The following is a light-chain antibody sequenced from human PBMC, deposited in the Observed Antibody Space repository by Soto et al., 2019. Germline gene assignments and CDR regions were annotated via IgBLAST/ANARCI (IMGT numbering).Light chain of an antibody. CDR3: QQYVSSPQT. Sequence: EIVLTQSPGTLSLSPGERATLSCRASQSVSSSYLAWYQQKPGQAPRLLIYGASSRATGIPDRFSGSGSGTDFTLTISRLEPEDCAVYYCQQYVSSPQTFGQGTKVEIK. V-gene: IGKV3-20*01. CDR2: GAS. J-gene: IGKJ1*01. CDR1: QSVSSSY.